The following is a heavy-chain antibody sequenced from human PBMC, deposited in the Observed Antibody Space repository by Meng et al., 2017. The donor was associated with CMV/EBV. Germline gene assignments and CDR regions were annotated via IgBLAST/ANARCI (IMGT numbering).Heavy chain of an antibody. V-gene: IGHV5-51*01. CDR3: ARRMGSTSSSYWFDP. CDR2: IYPGDSDT. CDR1: GYSFTRYW. J-gene: IGHJ5*02. D-gene: IGHD2-2*01. Sequence: GDSLKISCKGSGYSFTRYWIAWVRQMPGKGLEWVGIIYPGDSDTRYSPSFRGQVTISADKSISTAYLQWSSLKASDTAMYYCARRMGSTSSSYWFDPWGQGTLVTVSS.